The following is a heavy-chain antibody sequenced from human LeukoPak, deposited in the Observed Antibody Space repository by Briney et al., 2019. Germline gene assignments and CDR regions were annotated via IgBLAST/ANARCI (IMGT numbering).Heavy chain of an antibody. CDR2: ITNNGGRK. D-gene: IGHD1-26*01. CDR3: VKDLTGSFSFDY. V-gene: IGHV3-64D*09. CDR1: GFAFSNYA. J-gene: IGHJ4*02. Sequence: GGSLRLSCSASGFAFSNYAMHWVRQAPGKGLQYVSGITNNGGRKHHADSVKDRFTISRDNSENTLYLQMSSLRPEDTAVYYCVKDLTGSFSFDYWGQGTLSPSPQ.